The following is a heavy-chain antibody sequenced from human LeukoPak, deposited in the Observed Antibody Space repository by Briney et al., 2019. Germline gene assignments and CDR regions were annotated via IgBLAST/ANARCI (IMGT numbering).Heavy chain of an antibody. CDR2: IYHSGST. J-gene: IGHJ4*02. CDR3: AVGGGVRSFDY. CDR1: GYSISSGYY. V-gene: IGHV4-38-2*02. Sequence: SETLSLTFTVSGYSISSGYYWGWIRQPPGKGLEWIGSIYHSGSTYYNPSLKSRVTISVDTSKNQFSLKLSSVTAADTAVYYCAVGGGVRSFDYWGQGTLVTVSS. D-gene: IGHD3-16*01.